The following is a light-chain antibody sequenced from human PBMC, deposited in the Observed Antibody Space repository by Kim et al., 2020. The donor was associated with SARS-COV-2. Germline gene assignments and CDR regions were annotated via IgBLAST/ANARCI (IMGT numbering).Light chain of an antibody. J-gene: IGLJ3*02. V-gene: IGLV3-1*01. CDR3: QAWDTTVV. CDR2: QDK. CDR1: QLGDKY. Sequence: SELTQPPSVSVSPGQTASITCSGDQLGDKYVCWYQQRPGQSPVLVIYQDKNRPSGIPERFSGSNSGNTATLTISGTQAMDEADYYCQAWDTTVVFVGG.